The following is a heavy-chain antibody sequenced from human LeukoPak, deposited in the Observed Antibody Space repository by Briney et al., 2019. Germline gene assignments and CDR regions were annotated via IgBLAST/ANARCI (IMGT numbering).Heavy chain of an antibody. CDR1: GFTFSSSA. Sequence: GGSLRLSCAASGFTFSSSAMSWVRQAPGKGLEWVSAISNNGGYTYYADSVQGRFTISRDNSKNTLYLQMNSLRAEDTAVYYCAKDRGSSWYGELDYWGQGTLVTVSS. J-gene: IGHJ4*02. D-gene: IGHD6-13*01. CDR2: ISNNGGYT. CDR3: AKDRGSSWYGELDY. V-gene: IGHV3-23*01.